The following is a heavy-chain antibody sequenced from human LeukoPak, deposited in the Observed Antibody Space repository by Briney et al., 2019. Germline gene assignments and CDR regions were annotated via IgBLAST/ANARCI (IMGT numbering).Heavy chain of an antibody. CDR2: IYTSGST. V-gene: IGHV4-61*02. D-gene: IGHD6-6*01. Sequence: PSQTLSLTCTVSGGSISSGSYYWSWIRQPAGKGLEWIGRIYTSGSTNYNPSLKSRVTISVDTSKNQFSLKLSSVTAADTAVYYCARSAEYSSSVDYWGQGTLVTVSS. CDR1: GGSISSGSYY. CDR3: ARSAEYSSSVDY. J-gene: IGHJ4*02.